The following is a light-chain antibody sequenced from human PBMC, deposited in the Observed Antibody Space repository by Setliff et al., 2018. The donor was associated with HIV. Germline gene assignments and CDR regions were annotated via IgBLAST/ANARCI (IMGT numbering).Light chain of an antibody. Sequence: QSVLTQPASVSGSPGQSITIPCNGSSSDIGGYDYVSWYQQHPGTAPKLIIYDVTRRTSGVSNRFSGSKSGNTASLTISGLQTEDEADYHCSSYTSPSRNSYVIFGGGTQLTVL. CDR2: DVT. CDR1: SSDIGGYDY. V-gene: IGLV2-14*03. J-gene: IGLJ2*01. CDR3: SSYTSPSRNSYVI.